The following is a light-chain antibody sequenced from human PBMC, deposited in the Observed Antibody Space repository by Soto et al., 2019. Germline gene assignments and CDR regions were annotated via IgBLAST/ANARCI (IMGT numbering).Light chain of an antibody. CDR1: QSVSSS. CDR3: QQYKNWPAIT. Sequence: EIVLTQSPGTLSLSPGERATLSFRASQSVSSSLAWYQQKPGQAPRLLIYGASTRATGIPARFSGSGSATEFTLTISSLQSEDFAVYYCQQYKNWPAITFGQGTRLEI. CDR2: GAS. V-gene: IGKV3D-15*01. J-gene: IGKJ5*01.